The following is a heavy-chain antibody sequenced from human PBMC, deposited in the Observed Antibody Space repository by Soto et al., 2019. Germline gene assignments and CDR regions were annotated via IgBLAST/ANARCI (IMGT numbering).Heavy chain of an antibody. Sequence: QVQLVQSGAEVKKPGSSVKVSCKASGGTFSSYAISWVRQAPGQGLEWMGGIIPIFGTANYAQKFQGRVTITADESTSTAYMERSSLRSEDTAVYYCARALVAPNPYYYGMDVWGQGTTVTVSS. CDR2: IIPIFGTA. J-gene: IGHJ6*02. CDR1: GGTFSSYA. V-gene: IGHV1-69*01. D-gene: IGHD3-16*02. CDR3: ARALVAPNPYYYGMDV.